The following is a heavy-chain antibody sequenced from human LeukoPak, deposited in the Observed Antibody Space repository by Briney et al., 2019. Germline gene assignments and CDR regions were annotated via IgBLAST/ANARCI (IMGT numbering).Heavy chain of an antibody. J-gene: IGHJ4*02. D-gene: IGHD3-22*01. CDR3: ARGYYDSGGHGHYYFDY. V-gene: IGHV3-7*01. CDR1: GFTFSSYL. Sequence: GGSLRLSCAVSGFTFSSYLMSWVRQAPGKGLEWVANIKQDGSDKYYVDSVKGRFTISRDNGKNSLSLQMNSLRAEDMAVYYCARGYYDSGGHGHYYFDYWGQGTLVTVSS. CDR2: IKQDGSDK.